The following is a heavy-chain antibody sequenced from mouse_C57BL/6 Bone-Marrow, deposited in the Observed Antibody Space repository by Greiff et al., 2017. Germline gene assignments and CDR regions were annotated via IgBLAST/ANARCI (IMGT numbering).Heavy chain of an antibody. J-gene: IGHJ3*01. CDR1: GYSITSGYY. CDR3: ARDAYDYDSFAD. D-gene: IGHD2-4*01. CDR2: ISYDGSN. V-gene: IGHV3-6*01. Sequence: ESGPGLVKPSQSLSLTCSVTGYSITSGYYWNWIRQFPGNKLEWMGYISYDGSNNYNPSLKNRSSITRDTSKNQFFLKLNSVTTEDTATYYCARDAYDYDSFADWGQGTLVTVSA.